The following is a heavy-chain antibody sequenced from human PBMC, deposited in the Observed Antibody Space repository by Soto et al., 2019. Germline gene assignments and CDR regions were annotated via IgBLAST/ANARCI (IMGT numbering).Heavy chain of an antibody. CDR3: AKMAPGVRGVIPAAIDY. D-gene: IGHD3-10*01. Sequence: LRLSCAASGFTFSSYAMSWVRQAPGKGLEWVSAISGSGGSTYYADSVKGRFTISRDNSKNTLYLQMNSLRAEDTAVYYCAKMAPGVRGVIPAAIDYWGQGTLVTVSS. CDR1: GFTFSSYA. V-gene: IGHV3-23*01. J-gene: IGHJ4*02. CDR2: ISGSGGST.